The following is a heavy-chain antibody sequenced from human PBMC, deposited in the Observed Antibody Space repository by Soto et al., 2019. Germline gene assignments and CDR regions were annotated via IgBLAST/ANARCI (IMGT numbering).Heavy chain of an antibody. D-gene: IGHD4-17*01. Sequence: SETLSLTCTVSGGSISSYYWSWIRQPPGKGLEWIGYIYYSGTTNYNPSLKSRVTISVETSKNQFSLKLNSVTAADTAVYYCARENYGDFFDYWGQGTLVTVSS. CDR3: ARENYGDFFDY. CDR1: GGSISSYY. J-gene: IGHJ4*02. CDR2: IYYSGTT. V-gene: IGHV4-59*01.